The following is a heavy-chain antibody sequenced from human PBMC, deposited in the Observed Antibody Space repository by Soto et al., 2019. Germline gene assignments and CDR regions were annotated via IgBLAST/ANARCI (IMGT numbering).Heavy chain of an antibody. CDR3: VKWGGVYYDGTGYFYS. CDR2: IFYSGTT. V-gene: IGHV4-39*01. CDR1: GDSISSSSLY. J-gene: IGHJ5*01. Sequence: SETLSLTCTVSGDSISSSSLYWGWIRQPPGKGLEWIGTIFYSGTTYYNPSLKSRVTISVDTSKNQFSLKLTSVTAADTAVYYCVKWGGVYYDGTGYFYSWGQGTLLPISS. D-gene: IGHD3-22*01.